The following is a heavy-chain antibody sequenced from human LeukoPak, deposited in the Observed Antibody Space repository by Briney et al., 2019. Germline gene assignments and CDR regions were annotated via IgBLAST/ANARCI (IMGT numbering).Heavy chain of an antibody. CDR3: VKDPDPRYCSSTSCSPI. J-gene: IGHJ3*02. Sequence: GGSLRLSCVASGFPFSSYWMTWVRQAPGKGLEWVANIKQDGSKKSYVDSVKGRFTISRDNAKNSLYLQMNSLRVEDTAVYYCVKDPDPRYCSSTSCSPIWGQGTMVTVSS. CDR1: GFPFSSYW. D-gene: IGHD2-2*01. V-gene: IGHV3-7*03. CDR2: IKQDGSKK.